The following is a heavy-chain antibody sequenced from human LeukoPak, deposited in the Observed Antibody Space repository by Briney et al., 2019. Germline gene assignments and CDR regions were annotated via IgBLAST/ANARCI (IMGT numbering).Heavy chain of an antibody. D-gene: IGHD3-22*01. CDR1: GFTFSSYG. J-gene: IGHJ4*02. CDR2: IWYDGSNK. V-gene: IGHV3-33*06. Sequence: GGSLRLSCAASGFTFSSYGMDLVRQAPGKGLEWVAVIWYDGSNKYYADSVKGRFTISRDNSKNTLYLQMNSLRAEDTAVYYCAKDLTYYYDSSGYPGGDYWGQGTLVTVSS. CDR3: AKDLTYYYDSSGYPGGDY.